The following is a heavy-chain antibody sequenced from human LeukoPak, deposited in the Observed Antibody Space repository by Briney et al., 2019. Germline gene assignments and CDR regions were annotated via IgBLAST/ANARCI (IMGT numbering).Heavy chain of an antibody. V-gene: IGHV1-24*01. D-gene: IGHD3-10*01. Sequence: ASVKVSCKVSGYTLTELSMHWVRQAPGKGLEWMGGFDPEDGETIYAQKFQGRVTMTEDTSTDTAYMELSSLRSEDTAVYYCATTQRNYYGSGSYYSRWFDPWGQGTLVTVSS. CDR1: GYTLTELS. J-gene: IGHJ5*02. CDR2: FDPEDGET. CDR3: ATTQRNYYGSGSYYSRWFDP.